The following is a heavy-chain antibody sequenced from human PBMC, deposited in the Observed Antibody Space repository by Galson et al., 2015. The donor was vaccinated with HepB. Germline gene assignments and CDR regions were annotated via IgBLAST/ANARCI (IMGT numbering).Heavy chain of an antibody. CDR3: ATAARGAGYYYYMDV. CDR1: GYTLTELS. CDR2: FDPEDGET. V-gene: IGHV1-24*01. J-gene: IGHJ6*03. D-gene: IGHD6-6*01. Sequence: SVKVSCKVSGYTLTELSMHWVRQAPGKGLEWMGGFDPEDGETIYAQKFQGRVTMTEDTSTDTAYMELSSLRSEDTAVYYCATAARGAGYYYYMDVWSKGTTVTVSS.